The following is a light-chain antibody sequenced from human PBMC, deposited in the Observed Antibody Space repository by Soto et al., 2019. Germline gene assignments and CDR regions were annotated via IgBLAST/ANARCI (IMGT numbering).Light chain of an antibody. J-gene: IGKJ1*01. V-gene: IGKV3-20*01. CDR2: GAS. Sequence: EIVLTQSPGTLSLSPGERATLSCRASQSVSSSYLAWYQQKPGQAPRLLIYGASSRATGIPDRFSGSGSGTDFTRTISRLEPEDFAVYYCQQYGSSSWTFGQGTKVEFK. CDR1: QSVSSSY. CDR3: QQYGSSSWT.